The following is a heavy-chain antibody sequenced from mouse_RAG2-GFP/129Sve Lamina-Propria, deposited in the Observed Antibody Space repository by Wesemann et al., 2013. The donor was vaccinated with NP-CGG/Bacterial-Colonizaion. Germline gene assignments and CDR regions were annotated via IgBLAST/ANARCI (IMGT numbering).Heavy chain of an antibody. D-gene: IGHD3-2*01. CDR2: INSNGGST. J-gene: IGHJ4*01. Sequence: EVQLVESGGGLVKPGGSLKLSCAASGFTFSSYAMSWVRQTPEKRLEWVAAINSNGGSTYYPDTVKDRFTISRDNAKNTLYLQMSSLRSEDTAMYYCVRQDSSGYYAMDYWGQGTSVTVSS. V-gene: IGHV5-6-2*01. CDR1: GFTFSSYA. CDR3: VRQDSSGYYAMDY.